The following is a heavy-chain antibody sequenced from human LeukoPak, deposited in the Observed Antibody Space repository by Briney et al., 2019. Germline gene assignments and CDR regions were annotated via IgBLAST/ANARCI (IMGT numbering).Heavy chain of an antibody. CDR2: ISSTSTSI. D-gene: IGHD3-10*01. J-gene: IGHJ4*02. V-gene: IGHV3-48*04. CDR1: GFSFSYYN. CDR3: ARYTEDYGSGSYYKTFDY. Sequence: QAGGSLRLSCSASGFSFSYYNMNWVRQAPGKGLEWVSYISSTSTSIYYADSVRGRFTISRDNAKNSLYLQMNSLRADDTAVYFCARYTEDYGSGSYYKTFDYWGRGTLVTVSS.